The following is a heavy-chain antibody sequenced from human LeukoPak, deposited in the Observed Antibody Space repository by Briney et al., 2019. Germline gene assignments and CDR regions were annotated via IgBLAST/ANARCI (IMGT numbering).Heavy chain of an antibody. CDR3: ARDREVIAVTYYDY. D-gene: IGHD6-19*01. V-gene: IGHV3-13*03. Sequence: GGSLRLSCAACGFTFSSYDMHWVRQATGKGLEWVSAIGTAGDTYYPGSVKGQFTISRENAKSSLYLQMNSLRAEDTAVYYCARDREVIAVTYYDYWGQGTLVTVSS. CDR2: IGTAGDT. J-gene: IGHJ4*02. CDR1: GFTFSSYD.